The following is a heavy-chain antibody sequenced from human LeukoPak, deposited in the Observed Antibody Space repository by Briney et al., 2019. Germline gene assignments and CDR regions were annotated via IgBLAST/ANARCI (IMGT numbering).Heavy chain of an antibody. V-gene: IGHV3-30*03. Sequence: GGSLRLSCAASGFTFSSYGMHWVRQAPGKGLEWVAVISYDGSNKYYADSVKGRFTISRDNAKKSLYLQMNSLRAEDTAVYYCARHLSGITGYTYGRGIDYWGQGTLVSVSS. CDR3: ARHLSGITGYTYGRGIDY. CDR2: ISYDGSNK. J-gene: IGHJ4*02. D-gene: IGHD5-18*01. CDR1: GFTFSSYG.